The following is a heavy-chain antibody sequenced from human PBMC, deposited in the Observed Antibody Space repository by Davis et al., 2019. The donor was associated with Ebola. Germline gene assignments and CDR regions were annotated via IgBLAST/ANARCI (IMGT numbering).Heavy chain of an antibody. J-gene: IGHJ6*02. V-gene: IGHV4-59*01. CDR3: ARGPHYYGMDV. CDR2: IYYSGST. Sequence: GSLRLSCTVSGGSISSYYWSWIRQPPGKGLEWIGYIYYSGSTNYNPSLKSRVTISVDTSKNQFSLKLSSVTAADTAVYYCARGPHYYGMDVWGQGTTVTVSS. CDR1: GGSISSYY.